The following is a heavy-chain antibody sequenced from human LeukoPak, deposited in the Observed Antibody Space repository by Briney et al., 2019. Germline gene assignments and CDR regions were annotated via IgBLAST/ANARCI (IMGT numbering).Heavy chain of an antibody. CDR3: ARGGGSSSWYGLDY. D-gene: IGHD6-13*01. Sequence: PGGSLRLSCAASGFTFSSSGMNWVRQAPGKGLEWVTFIRYDGTTTYYADSVKGRFAISRDNSRNTVYLQMSSLKAEDTAVYYCARGGGSSSWYGLDYWGQGTLVTVSS. V-gene: IGHV3-30*02. J-gene: IGHJ4*02. CDR1: GFTFSSSG. CDR2: IRYDGTTT.